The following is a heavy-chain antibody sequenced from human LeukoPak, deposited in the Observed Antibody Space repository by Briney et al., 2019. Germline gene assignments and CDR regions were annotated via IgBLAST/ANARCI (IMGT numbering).Heavy chain of an antibody. CDR3: AKDRLRLVDY. D-gene: IGHD3-16*01. J-gene: IGHJ4*02. CDR2: IRYDGSNK. V-gene: IGHV3-30*02. Sequence: GGSLRLSCAASGFTFSSYWMSWVRQAPGKGLEWVAFIRYDGSNKYYADSVKGRFTISRDNSKNTLYLQMSSLRAEDTAVYYCAKDRLRLVDYWGQGTLVTVSS. CDR1: GFTFSSYW.